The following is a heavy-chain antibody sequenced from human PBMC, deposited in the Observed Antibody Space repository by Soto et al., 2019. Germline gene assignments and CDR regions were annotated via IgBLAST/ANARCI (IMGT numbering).Heavy chain of an antibody. Sequence: SETLSLTCAVYGGSFSGYYWSWIRQPPGKGLEWIGEINHSGSTNYNPSLKSRVTISVDTSKNQFSLKLSSVTAADTAVYYCARPGYYDFWSGYYITTTYYYYMDVWGKGTTVTVSS. D-gene: IGHD3-3*01. J-gene: IGHJ6*03. CDR2: INHSGST. CDR3: ARPGYYDFWSGYYITTTYYYYMDV. V-gene: IGHV4-34*01. CDR1: GGSFSGYY.